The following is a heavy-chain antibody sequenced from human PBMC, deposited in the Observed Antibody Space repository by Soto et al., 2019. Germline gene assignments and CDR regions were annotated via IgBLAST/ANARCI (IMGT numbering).Heavy chain of an antibody. J-gene: IGHJ3*02. Sequence: QVQLVQSGAEAKKPGSSVKVSCKASGGTFTRYAISWVRQAPGQGLEWMGGIIPNFGAANYEQKFQGRVTITADTSTSTVYMELSSLRSEDTAVYYCARDRSGDPTYCGGDCLWIHEAFGIWGQGTMVTVSS. CDR1: GGTFTRYA. CDR3: ARDRSGDPTYCGGDCLWIHEAFGI. V-gene: IGHV1-69*06. D-gene: IGHD2-21*02. CDR2: IIPNFGAA.